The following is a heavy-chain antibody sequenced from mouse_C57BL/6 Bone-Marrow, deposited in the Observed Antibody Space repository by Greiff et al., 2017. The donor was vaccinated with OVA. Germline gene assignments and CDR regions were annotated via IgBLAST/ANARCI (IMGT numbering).Heavy chain of an antibody. CDR3: ARSLDGYYDWFAY. V-gene: IGHV7-3*01. Sequence: EVMLVESGGGLVQPGGSLSLSCAASGFTFTDYYMSWVRQPPGKALEWLGFIRNKANGYTTEYSASVKGRFTISRDNSQSILYLQMNALRAEDSATYYCARSLDGYYDWFAYWGQGTLVTVSA. CDR2: IRNKANGYTT. J-gene: IGHJ3*01. D-gene: IGHD2-3*01. CDR1: GFTFTDYY.